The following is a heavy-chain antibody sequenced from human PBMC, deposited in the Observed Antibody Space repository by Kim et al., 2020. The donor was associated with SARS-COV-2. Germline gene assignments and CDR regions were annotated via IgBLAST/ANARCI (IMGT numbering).Heavy chain of an antibody. CDR1: GYSFTSYW. CDR3: ARHKSSRYFDWFRRLGYYYYMDV. J-gene: IGHJ6*03. D-gene: IGHD3-9*01. V-gene: IGHV5-51*01. CDR2: IYPGDSDT. Sequence: GESLKISCKGSGYSFTSYWIGWVRQMPGKGLEWMGIIYPGDSDTRYSPSFQGQVTISADKSISTAYLQWSSLKASDTAMYYCARHKSSRYFDWFRRLGYYYYMDVWGKGTTVTVSS.